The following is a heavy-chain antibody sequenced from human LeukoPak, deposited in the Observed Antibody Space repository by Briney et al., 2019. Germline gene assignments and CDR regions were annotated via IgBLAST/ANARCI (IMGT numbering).Heavy chain of an antibody. D-gene: IGHD4-17*01. V-gene: IGHV3-66*01. CDR3: TRDPAVTTGYGMDV. J-gene: IGHJ6*02. Sequence: GGSLRLSCAASGFTVSSSFMSWVRQAPGKGLEWVSVIYTGGNTYYTDTVEGRFIISRDNSKNTVYLQMNSLRAEDTAVYYCTRDPAVTTGYGMDVWGQGTTVTVSS. CDR2: IYTGGNT. CDR1: GFTVSSSF.